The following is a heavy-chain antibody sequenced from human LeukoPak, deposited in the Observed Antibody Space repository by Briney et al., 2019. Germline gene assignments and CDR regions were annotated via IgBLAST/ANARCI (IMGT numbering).Heavy chain of an antibody. CDR2: IYSGGTT. Sequence: GGSLRLSCAASGFTVSSNYMSWVRQAPGKGLEWVSVIYSGGTTYYADSVKGRFTISRDNSKDTLFLRMSSLRAADTAVYYCAKGWRYFDWSASSIPHYWGQGTLVTVSS. V-gene: IGHV3-53*01. CDR3: AKGWRYFDWSASSIPHY. J-gene: IGHJ4*02. CDR1: GFTVSSNY. D-gene: IGHD3-9*01.